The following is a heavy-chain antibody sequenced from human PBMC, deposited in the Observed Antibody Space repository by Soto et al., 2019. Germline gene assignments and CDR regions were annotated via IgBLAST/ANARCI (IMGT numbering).Heavy chain of an antibody. Sequence: GGSLRLSCAASGFTFSSFAMSWVRQAPGKGLEWVSAIRGGGGGTYYADSVKGRFTISRDNSKNTQYLQMNSLRAEDTAVYYCARVLGGSGSPVDCWGQGTLVTVSS. J-gene: IGHJ4*02. D-gene: IGHD2-15*01. CDR2: IRGGGGGT. CDR1: GFTFSSFA. CDR3: ARVLGGSGSPVDC. V-gene: IGHV3-23*01.